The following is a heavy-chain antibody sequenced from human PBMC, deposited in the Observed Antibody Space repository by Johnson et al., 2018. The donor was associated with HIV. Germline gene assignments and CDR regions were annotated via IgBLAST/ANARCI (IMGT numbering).Heavy chain of an antibody. D-gene: IGHD4-23*01. CDR3: RVVTGAFDI. Sequence: QVQLVESGGGVVQPGRSLRLSCAASGFTFSSYGMHWVRQAPGKGLEWVAVISYDGSNKYYADSVKGRFTISRDNSKNTLYLQMNSLSAEETAVYYCRVVTGAFDIWGQGTMVTVSS. V-gene: IGHV3-30*03. CDR1: GFTFSSYG. J-gene: IGHJ3*02. CDR2: ISYDGSNK.